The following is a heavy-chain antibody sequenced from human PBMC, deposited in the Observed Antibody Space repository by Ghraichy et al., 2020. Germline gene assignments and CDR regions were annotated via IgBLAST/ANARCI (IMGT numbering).Heavy chain of an antibody. CDR2: INHSGST. D-gene: IGHD5-12*01. CDR1: GGSFSGYY. J-gene: IGHJ4*02. V-gene: IGHV4-34*01. CDR3: ARGRWLRGSGRQYYFDY. Sequence: ESLNISCAVYGGSFSGYYWSWIRQPPGKGLEWIGEINHSGSTNYNPSLKSRVTISVDTSKNQFSLKLSSVTAADTAVYYCARGRWLRGSGRQYYFDYWGQGTLVTVSS.